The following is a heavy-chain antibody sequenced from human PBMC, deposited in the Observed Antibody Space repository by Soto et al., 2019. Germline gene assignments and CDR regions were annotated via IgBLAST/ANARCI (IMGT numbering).Heavy chain of an antibody. D-gene: IGHD6-13*01. CDR3: TRDASRDSSARGWFDP. CDR1: GFTFCSFT. CDR2: ISSNSAYI. Sequence: PGGSLRLSCAASGFTFCSFTMNWVRQAPGKGLEWVSTISSNSAYIYYTDALRGRFTISRDNAKNSLHLQMNSLRAEDTAAYYCTRDASRDSSARGWFDPWGPGTLVTV. V-gene: IGHV3-21*01. J-gene: IGHJ5*02.